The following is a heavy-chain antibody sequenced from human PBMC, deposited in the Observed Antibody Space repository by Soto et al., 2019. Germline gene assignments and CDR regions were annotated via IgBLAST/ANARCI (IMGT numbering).Heavy chain of an antibody. CDR2: ISHLEST. V-gene: IGHV4-30-2*06. Sequence: SETLSLTCTVSGASISYGGFSWSWIRQSPGKGLEWIGYISHLESTYFHPSFKSRLTMSIDRTRNQFSLKLSSVTAADMAVYYCARGGGYDSFDYRGQGVLVTVSS. D-gene: IGHD5-12*01. CDR1: GASISYGGFS. CDR3: ARGGGYDSFDY. J-gene: IGHJ4*02.